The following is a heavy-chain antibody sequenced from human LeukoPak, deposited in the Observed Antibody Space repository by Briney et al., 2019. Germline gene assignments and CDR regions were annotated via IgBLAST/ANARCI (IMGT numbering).Heavy chain of an antibody. CDR3: ARVEGAAADHFDY. Sequence: GGSLRLSCAASGFTFSTHDLSWVRQAPGKGLEWVANIKQDGSEKYYVDSVKGRFTISRDNAKNSLYLQMNSLRAEDTAVYYCARVEGAAADHFDYWGQGTLVTVSS. CDR2: IKQDGSEK. CDR1: GFTFSTHD. V-gene: IGHV3-7*01. D-gene: IGHD6-13*01. J-gene: IGHJ4*02.